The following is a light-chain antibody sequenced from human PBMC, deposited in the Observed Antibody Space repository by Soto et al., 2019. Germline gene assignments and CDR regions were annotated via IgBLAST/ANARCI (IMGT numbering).Light chain of an antibody. V-gene: IGLV2-14*01. CDR1: SNDIGGYNY. J-gene: IGLJ1*01. CDR3: SAYTTTSTLI. CDR2: EVN. Sequence: QSALTQPASVSGSPGQSITISCTGTSNDIGGYNYVSWYQQHPGEAPKLIIYEVNNRPSGVSNRFSGSKSGNTASLIISGLQTEDEADYYCSAYTTTSTLIFGTGTKLTVL.